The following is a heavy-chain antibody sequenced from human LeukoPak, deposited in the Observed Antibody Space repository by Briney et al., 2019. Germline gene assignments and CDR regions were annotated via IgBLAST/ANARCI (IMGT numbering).Heavy chain of an antibody. Sequence: SETLSLTCTVSGGSISGYYWSWFRQPPGKGLEWIGYIFYSGSTNYNPSLKSRVTISVDTSNNQFSLKLSSVTAADTAVYYCARGRSLAPRFDYWGQGTLVTVSS. CDR1: GGSISGYY. CDR3: ARGRSLAPRFDY. V-gene: IGHV4-59*01. D-gene: IGHD6-19*01. J-gene: IGHJ4*02. CDR2: IFYSGST.